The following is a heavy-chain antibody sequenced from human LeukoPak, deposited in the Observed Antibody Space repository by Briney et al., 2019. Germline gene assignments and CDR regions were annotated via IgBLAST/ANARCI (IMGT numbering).Heavy chain of an antibody. CDR2: ISPNGGT. D-gene: IGHD2-2*01. CDR1: GGSISSCF. CDR3: GRAYCSSTGWDIFDY. Sequence: KPSETLSLTCTVSGGSISSCFWSWIRQPAGRGLEWIVRISPNGGTTYNPSLQRRVTISLDTSNNNSSLKLRSVMAADTAVYYCGRAYCSSTGWDIFDYCGAGTLVTLSS. V-gene: IGHV4-4*07. J-gene: IGHJ4*02.